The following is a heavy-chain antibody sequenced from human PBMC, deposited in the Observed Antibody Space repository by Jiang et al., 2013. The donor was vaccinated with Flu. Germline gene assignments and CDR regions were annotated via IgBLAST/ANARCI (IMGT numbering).Heavy chain of an antibody. D-gene: IGHD3-16*01. J-gene: IGHJ4*02. Sequence: TLSLTCTVSGGSISSSSYYWGWIRQPPGKGLEWIGSIYYSGSTYYNPSLKSRVTISVDTSKNQFSLKLSSVTAADTAVYYCARRVIWGPATALDYWGQGTLVTVSS. CDR1: GGSISSSSYY. V-gene: IGHV4-39*01. CDR3: ARRVIWGPATALDY. CDR2: IYYSGST.